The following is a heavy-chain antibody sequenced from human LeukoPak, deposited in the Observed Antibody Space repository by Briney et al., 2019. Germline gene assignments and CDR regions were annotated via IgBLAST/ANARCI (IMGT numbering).Heavy chain of an antibody. CDR1: GFTFSSYA. CDR3: AKASGGSSGYFGY. D-gene: IGHD3-22*01. J-gene: IGHJ4*02. CDR2: ISGSGGST. V-gene: IGHV3-23*01. Sequence: GGSLRLSCAASGFTFSSYAMSWVRQTPGKGLEWVSAISGSGGSTYYADSVKGRFTISRDNSKNTLYLQMNSLRAEDTAVYYCAKASGGSSGYFGYWGQGTLVTVSS.